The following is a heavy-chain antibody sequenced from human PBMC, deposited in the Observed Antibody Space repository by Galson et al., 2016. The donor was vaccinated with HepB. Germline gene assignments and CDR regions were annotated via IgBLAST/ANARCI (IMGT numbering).Heavy chain of an antibody. CDR3: VRDHSVVPTTAYNWFDP. D-gene: IGHD4-23*01. CDR2: INSGGTIA. CDR1: GFAFSSHW. Sequence: SLRLSCAAAGFAFSSHWMDWVRQDLRKGLVWVSRINSGGTIANCADSVKGRFTISRDNAKNTLYLQMNSLRAEDTAVYFCVRDHSVVPTTAYNWFDPWGRGTLVTVSS. V-gene: IGHV3-74*01. J-gene: IGHJ5*02.